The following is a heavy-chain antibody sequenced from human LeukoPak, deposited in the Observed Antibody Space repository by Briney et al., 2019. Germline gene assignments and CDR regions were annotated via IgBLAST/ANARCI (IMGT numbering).Heavy chain of an antibody. CDR3: VSQGTLGY. CDR1: GFTFSSYS. J-gene: IGHJ4*02. Sequence: PGGSLRLSCAASGFTFSSYSMNWVRQAPGKGLEWVSSISSSSSYIYYADSVKGRFTISRDNAKNSLYLQMSSLRVEDTAVYYCVSQGTLGYWGQGTLVTVSS. CDR2: ISSSSSYI. D-gene: IGHD3-10*01. V-gene: IGHV3-21*01.